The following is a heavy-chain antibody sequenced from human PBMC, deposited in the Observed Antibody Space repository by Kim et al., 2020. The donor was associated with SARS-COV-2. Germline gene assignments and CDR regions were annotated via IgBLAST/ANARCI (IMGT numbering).Heavy chain of an antibody. CDR3: ARDGPYYYDSSGYYPIDY. V-gene: IGHV3-11*04. D-gene: IGHD3-22*01. Sequence: KGRFTISSDNAKNSLYLQMNSLRAEDTAVYYCARDGPYYYDSSGYYPIDYWGQGTLVTVSS. J-gene: IGHJ4*02.